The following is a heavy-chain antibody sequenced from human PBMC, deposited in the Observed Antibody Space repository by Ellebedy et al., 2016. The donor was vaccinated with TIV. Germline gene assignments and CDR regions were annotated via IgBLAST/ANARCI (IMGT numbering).Heavy chain of an antibody. CDR3: ARGEAYCGGDCYPRRLQGRQFDY. CDR2: IYYSGST. CDR1: GGSISSGGYY. Sequence: SETLSLTCTVSGGSISSGGYYWSWIRQHPGKGLEWIGYIYYSGSTYYNPSLKSRVTISVDTSKNQFSLKLSSVTAADTAVYYCARGEAYCGGDCYPRRLQGRQFDYWGQGTLVTVSS. D-gene: IGHD2-21*02. J-gene: IGHJ4*02. V-gene: IGHV4-30-4*08.